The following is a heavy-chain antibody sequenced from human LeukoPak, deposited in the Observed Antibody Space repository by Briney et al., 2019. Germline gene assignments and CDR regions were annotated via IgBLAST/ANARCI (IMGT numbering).Heavy chain of an antibody. V-gene: IGHV3-30*18. CDR2: ISDDGRRK. CDR1: GFSFISYG. J-gene: IGHJ4*02. Sequence: GGSLRLSCAASGFSFISYGMHWVRRAPGKGLEWVGVISDDGRRKDYADSVKGRFTISRDNSKDTLYLQMNSLRAEDTAVYYCAKRPSDYGDYVSYFDYWGQETLVTVSS. CDR3: AKRPSDYGDYVSYFDY. D-gene: IGHD4-17*01.